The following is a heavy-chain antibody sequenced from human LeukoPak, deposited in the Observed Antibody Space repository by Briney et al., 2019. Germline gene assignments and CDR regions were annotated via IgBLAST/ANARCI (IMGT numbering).Heavy chain of an antibody. CDR3: ARRGIGYSGYDWGGFDY. CDR1: GYSFADSW. Sequence: GESLKISCKGSGYSFADSWVAWVRQMPGKGLEWMAIIYPGDSDTRYSPSFEGQVTISADKSISTAYLQWSSLKASDTAMYYCARRGIGYSGYDWGGFDYWGQGTLVTVSS. V-gene: IGHV5-51*01. D-gene: IGHD5-12*01. J-gene: IGHJ4*02. CDR2: IYPGDSDT.